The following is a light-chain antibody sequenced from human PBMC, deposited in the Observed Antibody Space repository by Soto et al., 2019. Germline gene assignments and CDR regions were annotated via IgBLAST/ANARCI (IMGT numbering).Light chain of an antibody. J-gene: IGLJ1*01. V-gene: IGLV2-14*01. Sequence: QSVLTQPASVSGSPGQSITSSCTGTSSDVGGYNYVSWYQQHPGKAPKLMIYDVSDRPSGVSNRFSGSKSGNTASLTISGLQPYDEAHYVRRPYTSIRTHVFGTGPKLTDL. CDR3: RPYTSIRTHV. CDR1: SSDVGGYNY. CDR2: DVS.